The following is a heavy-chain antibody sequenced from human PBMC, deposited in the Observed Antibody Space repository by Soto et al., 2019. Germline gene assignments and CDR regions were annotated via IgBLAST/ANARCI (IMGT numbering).Heavy chain of an antibody. CDR2: ISHDGTTQ. CDR3: AKDREDTSIFMPY. D-gene: IGHD5-18*01. V-gene: IGHV3-30*18. CDR1: GFTFSSYG. J-gene: IGHJ4*02. Sequence: PGGSLRLSCAASGFTFSSYGMHWVRQAPGKGLEWVAVISHDGTTQYYADSVKGRFTISRDNPKNTLYLQMNSLRTDDTAVYYCAKDREDTSIFMPYWGQGTLVTVSS.